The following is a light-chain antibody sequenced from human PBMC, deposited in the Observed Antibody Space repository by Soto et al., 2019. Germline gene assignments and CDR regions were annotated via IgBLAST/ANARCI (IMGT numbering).Light chain of an antibody. J-gene: IGKJ2*01. CDR1: QSISSW. CDR3: QQYNSYPYT. Sequence: DIQMTQSPSTLSASVGDRVTITCRASQSISSWLAWYQQKPGKAPKFLIYDASSLESGVPSRFSGSGSGTEFTLTISSLQPNDFATYYCQQYNSYPYTFGQGTKLEIK. V-gene: IGKV1-5*01. CDR2: DAS.